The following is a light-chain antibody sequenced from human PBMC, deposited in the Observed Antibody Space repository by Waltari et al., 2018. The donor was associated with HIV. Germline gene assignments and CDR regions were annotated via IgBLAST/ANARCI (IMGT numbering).Light chain of an antibody. CDR3: NSETSAGTYV. Sequence: QSALTQPASVPGSPGPSITIPCVGPSSDIGTPKSLSWFQHHPGKAPKLIIYAVSNRPSGVSDRVSGSKSGNTASLTISGLQVEDEAEYYCNSETSAGTYVFGTGTKVTVL. V-gene: IGLV2-14*01. J-gene: IGLJ1*01. CDR1: SSDIGTPKS. CDR2: AVS.